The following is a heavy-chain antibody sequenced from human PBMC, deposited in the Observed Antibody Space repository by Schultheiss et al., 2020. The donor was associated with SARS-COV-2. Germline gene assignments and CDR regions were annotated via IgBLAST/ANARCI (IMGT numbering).Heavy chain of an antibody. CDR2: VRGSGDSR. J-gene: IGHJ4*02. Sequence: GESLKISCAASGFTFTSYAMSWVRQAPGKGLEWVSTVRGSGDSRYYADSVKGRFTISRDNSKNTLYLQMNSLGAEDTAVYYCAKDLYGSRCYFDFWGQGTLGTVSS. D-gene: IGHD2/OR15-2a*01. CDR1: GFTFTSYA. V-gene: IGHV3-23*01. CDR3: AKDLYGSRCYFDF.